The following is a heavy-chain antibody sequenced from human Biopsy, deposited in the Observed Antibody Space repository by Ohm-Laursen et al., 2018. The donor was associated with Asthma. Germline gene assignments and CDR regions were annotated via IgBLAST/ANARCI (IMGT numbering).Heavy chain of an antibody. CDR3: ANTIGGVAADY. D-gene: IGHD3-16*01. V-gene: IGHV4-39*01. J-gene: IGHJ4*02. Sequence: SDTLSLTCTVSGGSISSSRYYWGWIRQTPGKGLEWIGSIYYSGNTYYNPSLKRRVTISVDTSKNQFSLKLSSVTATDTAVYYCANTIGGVAADYWGQGTLVTVSS. CDR2: IYYSGNT. CDR1: GGSISSSRYY.